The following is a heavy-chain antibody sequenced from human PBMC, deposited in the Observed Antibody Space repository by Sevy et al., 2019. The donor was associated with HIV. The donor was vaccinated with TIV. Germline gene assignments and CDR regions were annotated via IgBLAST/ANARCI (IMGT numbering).Heavy chain of an antibody. V-gene: IGHV3-30*04. J-gene: IGHJ4*02. CDR2: ISYDGPNK. D-gene: IGHD3-22*01. CDR1: GFTFSNYA. Sequence: GGSLRLSCAASGFTFSNYAMYWVRQAPGKGLEWVATISYDGPNKDYADSVKGRFTISRDNSKNALYLQMNSLRAEDTAVYYCAGHYYYGSGHYYPLQYRGQGTLVTVSS. CDR3: AGHYYYGSGHYYPLQY.